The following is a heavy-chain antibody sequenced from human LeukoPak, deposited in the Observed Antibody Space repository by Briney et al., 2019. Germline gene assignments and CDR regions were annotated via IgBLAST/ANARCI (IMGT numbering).Heavy chain of an antibody. V-gene: IGHV1-69*13. CDR1: GGTFSSYA. CDR3: ERGWDTAMAHFDY. D-gene: IGHD5-18*01. J-gene: IGHJ4*02. CDR2: IIPIFGTA. Sequence: ASVKVSCKASGGTFSSYAISWVRQAPGQGLEWMGGIIPIFGTANYAQKFQGRVTITADESTSTAYMELSSLRSEDTAVYYCERGWDTAMAHFDYWGQGTLVTVSS.